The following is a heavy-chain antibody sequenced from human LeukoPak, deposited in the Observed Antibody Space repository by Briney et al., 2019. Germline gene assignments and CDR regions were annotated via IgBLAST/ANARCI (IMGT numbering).Heavy chain of an antibody. V-gene: IGHV3-64*01. D-gene: IGHD6-13*01. J-gene: IGHJ4*02. CDR2: ISSKGGST. CDR1: GFTFSSYA. CDR3: AWGLAVIAAAAYYFDY. Sequence: GGSLRLSCAASGFTFSSYAMHWVRQAPGKGLEYVSAISSKGGSTYYANSVKGRFTISRDNSKNTLYLQMGSLRAEDMAVYYCAWGLAVIAAAAYYFDYWGQGTLVTVSS.